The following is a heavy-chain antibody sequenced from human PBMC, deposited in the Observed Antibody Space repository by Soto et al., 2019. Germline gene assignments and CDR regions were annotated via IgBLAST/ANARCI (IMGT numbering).Heavy chain of an antibody. V-gene: IGHV4-39*01. CDR3: ARHSKLAQYSSSRYYFDY. CDR1: GGSISSSSYY. D-gene: IGHD6-13*01. Sequence: SETLSLTCTVSGGSISSSSYYWGWIRQPPGKGLEWIGSIYYSGSTYYNPSLKSRVTISVDTSKNQFSLKLSSVTAADTAAYYCARHSKLAQYSSSRYYFDYWGQGTLVTVSS. CDR2: IYYSGST. J-gene: IGHJ4*02.